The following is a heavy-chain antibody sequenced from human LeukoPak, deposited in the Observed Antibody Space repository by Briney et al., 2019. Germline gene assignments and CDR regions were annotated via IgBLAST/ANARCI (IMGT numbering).Heavy chain of an antibody. D-gene: IGHD6-13*01. CDR2: INSDGSST. J-gene: IGHJ4*02. CDR3: ARRIAAAAAPYYFDY. V-gene: IGHV3-74*01. Sequence: QAGVSLRLSCAASGFTFSSYWMHWVRQAPGKGLLWVSRINSDGSSTSYADSVKGRFTISRDNAKNTLYLQMNSLRAEDTAVYYCARRIAAAAAPYYFDYWGQGTLVTVSS. CDR1: GFTFSSYW.